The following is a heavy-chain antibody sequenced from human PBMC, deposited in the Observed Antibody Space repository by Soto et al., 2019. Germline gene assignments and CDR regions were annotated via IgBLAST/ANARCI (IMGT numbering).Heavy chain of an antibody. Sequence: KASETLSLTCTVSGGSISSSSYYWGWIRQPPGKGLEWIGSIYYSGSTYYNPSLKSRVTISVDTSKNQFSLKLSSVTAADTAAYYCATYSSSSYYYYGMDVWGQGTTVTVSS. CDR1: GGSISSSSYY. CDR2: IYYSGST. CDR3: ATYSSSSYYYYGMDV. D-gene: IGHD6-6*01. J-gene: IGHJ6*02. V-gene: IGHV4-39*01.